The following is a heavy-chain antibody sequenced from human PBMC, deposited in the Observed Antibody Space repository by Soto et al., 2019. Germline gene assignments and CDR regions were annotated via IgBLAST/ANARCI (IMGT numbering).Heavy chain of an antibody. CDR3: ARYSSSLNWFDP. CDR1: GGSISSYY. CDR2: IYYSGST. D-gene: IGHD6-6*01. Sequence: SETLSLSCTVSGGSISSYYWSWIRQPPGKGLEWIGYIYYSGSTNYNPSLKSRVTISVDTSKNQFSLKLSSVTAADTAVYYCARYSSSLNWFDPWGQGTLVTVSS. J-gene: IGHJ5*02. V-gene: IGHV4-59*12.